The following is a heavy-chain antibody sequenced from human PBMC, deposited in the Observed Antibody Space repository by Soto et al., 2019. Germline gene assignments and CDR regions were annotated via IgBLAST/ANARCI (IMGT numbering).Heavy chain of an antibody. CDR3: ARDTMNDAYDI. CDR2: IKQDGSEK. Sequence: EVQLVESGGGLVQPGGSLRLSCAASGFIFSSYWMSWVRQAPGKGLEWVAKIKQDGSEKYYVDSVKGRCTISRDNAKNSLYLQMNSLRAEDTAVYYCARDTMNDAYDIWGQGTMVTVSS. J-gene: IGHJ3*02. V-gene: IGHV3-7*05. D-gene: IGHD3-22*01. CDR1: GFIFSSYW.